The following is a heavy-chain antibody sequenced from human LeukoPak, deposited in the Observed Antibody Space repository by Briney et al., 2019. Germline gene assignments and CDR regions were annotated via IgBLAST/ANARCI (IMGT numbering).Heavy chain of an antibody. CDR2: ISSSSSTI. J-gene: IGHJ3*02. Sequence: PGGSLRLSCAASGFIVSTYYMTWVRQAPGKGLEWVSYISSSSSTIYYADSVRGRFTISRDNAKNSLYLQMNSLRAEDTAVYYCTRDHHRRHYDSQARNTFDIWGQGTMVTVSS. D-gene: IGHD3-22*01. CDR1: GFIVSTYY. CDR3: TRDHHRRHYDSQARNTFDI. V-gene: IGHV3-48*01.